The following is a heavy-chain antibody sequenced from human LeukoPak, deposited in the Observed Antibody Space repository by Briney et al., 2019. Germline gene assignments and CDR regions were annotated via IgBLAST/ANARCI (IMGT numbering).Heavy chain of an antibody. CDR1: GLTLRSYS. CDR2: ISSSSSTI. Sequence: GLSLRLSCAASGLTLRSYSIHWVRHAPGKGLEWVSYISSSSSTIYYADSVKGRCTISRDNAKNSLYLQMNSLRAEDTAVYYCAELGITMIGGVWGKGTTVTIFS. CDR3: AELGITMIGGV. V-gene: IGHV3-48*04. D-gene: IGHD3-10*02. J-gene: IGHJ6*04.